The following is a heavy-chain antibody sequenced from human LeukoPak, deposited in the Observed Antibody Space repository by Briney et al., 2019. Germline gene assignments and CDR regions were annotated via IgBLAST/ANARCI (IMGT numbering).Heavy chain of an antibody. Sequence: GESLKISCKGSGYSFTSYWIVWVRQMPGKGLEWMGIIYPGDSDTRYSPSFQGQVTISADKSISTAYLQWSSLKASDTAMYYCARDARDGYNPDAFDIWGQGTMVTVSS. D-gene: IGHD5-24*01. CDR2: IYPGDSDT. J-gene: IGHJ3*02. CDR3: ARDARDGYNPDAFDI. V-gene: IGHV5-51*01. CDR1: GYSFTSYW.